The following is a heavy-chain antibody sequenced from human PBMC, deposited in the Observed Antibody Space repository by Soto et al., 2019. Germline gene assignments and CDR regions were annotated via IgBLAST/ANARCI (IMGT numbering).Heavy chain of an antibody. CDR2: IYPGDSDT. CDR3: ARSDFWSGSGGWFDP. V-gene: IGHV5-51*01. J-gene: IGHJ5*02. Sequence: GESLKISCKGSGYSFTSYWIGWVRQMPGKGLEWMGIIYPGDSDTRYSPSFQGQVTISADKSISTAYLQWSSLKASDTAMYYCARSDFWSGSGGWFDPWGQGTLVTVSS. D-gene: IGHD3-3*01. CDR1: GYSFTSYW.